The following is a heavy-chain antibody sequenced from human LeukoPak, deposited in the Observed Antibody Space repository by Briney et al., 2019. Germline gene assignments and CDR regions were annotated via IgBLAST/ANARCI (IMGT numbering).Heavy chain of an antibody. CDR3: ARRAPGRGSAFDI. CDR2: IYYSGST. CDR1: GGSISSYY. Sequence: SETLSLTCTVSGGSISSYYWSWIRQPPGKGLEWIGYIYYSGSTNYNPSLKSRVAISVDTSKNQFSLKLSSVTAAGTAVYYCARRAPGRGSAFDIWGQGTMVTVSS. V-gene: IGHV4-59*08. J-gene: IGHJ3*02. D-gene: IGHD3-10*01.